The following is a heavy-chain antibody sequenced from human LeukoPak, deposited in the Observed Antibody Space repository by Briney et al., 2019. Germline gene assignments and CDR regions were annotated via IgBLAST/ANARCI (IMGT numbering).Heavy chain of an antibody. CDR2: ISGSGDAT. D-gene: IGHD6-13*01. J-gene: IGHJ3*02. CDR1: GFTFSSHG. CDR3: ARDSSRVAFDI. V-gene: IGHV3-23*01. Sequence: GGSLRLSCAASGFTFSSHGMSWVRQTPGKGLEWVSAISGSGDATYYADSVKGRFTISRDNSKNTLYLQMNSLRAEDTAVYYCARDSSRVAFDIWGQGTMVTVSS.